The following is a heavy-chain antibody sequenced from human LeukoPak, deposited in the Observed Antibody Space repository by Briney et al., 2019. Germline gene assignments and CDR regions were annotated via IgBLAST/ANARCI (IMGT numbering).Heavy chain of an antibody. V-gene: IGHV3-13*01. Sequence: GGSLRLSCAASGFTFSSYDMHWVRHATGKGLEWVSAIGTAGDTYYPGSVKGRFTISRENAKNSLYLQMNSLRAGDTAVYYCARVGNSGYYDYWGQGTLVTVSS. CDR3: ARVGNSGYYDY. J-gene: IGHJ4*02. CDR1: GFTFSSYD. D-gene: IGHD1-26*01. CDR2: IGTAGDT.